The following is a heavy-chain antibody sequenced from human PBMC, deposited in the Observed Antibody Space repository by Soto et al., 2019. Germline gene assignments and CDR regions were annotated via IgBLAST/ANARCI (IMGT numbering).Heavy chain of an antibody. CDR1: GYTFNNYG. D-gene: IGHD2-15*01. CDR2: IGPYNGNT. Sequence: QVQLVQSGAEVKKPGASVKVSCKASGYTFNNYGISWVRQAPGQGLEWMGWIGPYNGNTDHAQNFQGRVTMTTDTPKNTASMELRSPRSDDTALYYCARCYCSVGSCYTCWHFDLWGRGTLVTVSS. V-gene: IGHV1-18*01. J-gene: IGHJ2*01. CDR3: ARCYCSVGSCYTCWHFDL.